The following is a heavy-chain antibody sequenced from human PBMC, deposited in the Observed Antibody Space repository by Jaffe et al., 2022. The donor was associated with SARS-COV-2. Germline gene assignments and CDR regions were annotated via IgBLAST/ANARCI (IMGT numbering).Heavy chain of an antibody. V-gene: IGHV4-59*01. CDR1: GGSLSTNY. D-gene: IGHD1-26*01. J-gene: IGHJ4*02. CDR3: ARGGTYYDLLFDS. CDR2: IFYSGST. Sequence: QVQLQESGPGLLKPSETLSLTCTVSGGSLSTNYWNWIRQPPGKGLEWIGHIFYSGSTKYNPSLTSRLSISIDTPKNQISLKLTSVTAADTAVYYCARGGTYYDLLFDSWGQGTLVTVSS.